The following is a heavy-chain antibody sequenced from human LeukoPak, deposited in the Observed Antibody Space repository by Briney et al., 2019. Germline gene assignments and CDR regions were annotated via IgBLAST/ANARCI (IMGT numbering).Heavy chain of an antibody. J-gene: IGHJ4*02. Sequence: GGSLILSCAASGFTFSDHYMDWVRQAPGKGLEWVGRTSNKAKSYTTEYAASVKDRFTISRDDSKNSLYLQLKSLKTEDTAVYYCARVTGAYYFDYWGQGTLVTVSS. CDR1: GFTFSDHY. V-gene: IGHV3-72*01. D-gene: IGHD1-20*01. CDR3: ARVTGAYYFDY. CDR2: TSNKAKSYTT.